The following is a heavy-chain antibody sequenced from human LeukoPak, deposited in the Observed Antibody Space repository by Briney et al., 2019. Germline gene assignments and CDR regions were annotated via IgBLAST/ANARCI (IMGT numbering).Heavy chain of an antibody. CDR3: AREHQRDGLNWFDH. V-gene: IGHV4-59*01. Sequence: SETLSLTCTVSGGSISSYYWSWIRQPPGKGLEWIGYIYYSGSTNYNPSLKSRVTISVDTSKNQFSLKLSSVTAADTAVYYCAREHQRDGLNWFDHWGQGTLVTVSS. CDR1: GGSISSYY. D-gene: IGHD2-2*01. J-gene: IGHJ5*02. CDR2: IYYSGST.